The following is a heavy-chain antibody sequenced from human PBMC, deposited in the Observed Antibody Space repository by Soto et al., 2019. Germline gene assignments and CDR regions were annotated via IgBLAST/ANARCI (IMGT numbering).Heavy chain of an antibody. CDR3: ARDPFYGDYVSCFDY. D-gene: IGHD4-17*01. V-gene: IGHV3-33*01. CDR2: IWYDGSNK. CDR1: GFTFSSYG. Sequence: GGSLRLSCAASGFTFSSYGMHWVRQAPGKGLEWVAVIWYDGSNKYYADTVKGRFTISRDNSKNTLYLQMNSLRAEDTAVYYCARDPFYGDYVSCFDYWGQGTLVTVSS. J-gene: IGHJ4*02.